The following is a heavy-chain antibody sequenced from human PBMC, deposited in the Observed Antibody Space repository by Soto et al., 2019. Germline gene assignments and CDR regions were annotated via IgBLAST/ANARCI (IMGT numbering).Heavy chain of an antibody. CDR2: ITSDSGKV. D-gene: IGHD3-10*01. CDR1: GFPFHGYG. J-gene: IGHJ4*02. Sequence: EVQLVESGGDFVQPGRSLRLSCAASGFPFHGYGMVWVRRVAGKGLEWVSGITSDSGKVGYADSVKGRFTISRDNARNFLYLQMNSLRVEDTAFYYCAKDRGSVLGVISDWGQGNLVTVSS. CDR3: AKDRGSVLGVISD. V-gene: IGHV3-9*01.